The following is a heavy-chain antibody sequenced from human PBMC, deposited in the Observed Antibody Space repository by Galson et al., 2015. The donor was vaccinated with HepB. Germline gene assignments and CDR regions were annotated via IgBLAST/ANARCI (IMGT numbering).Heavy chain of an antibody. V-gene: IGHV4-4*02. CDR2: IYPSGST. CDR3: ARRVGFGEFFPPPLDD. J-gene: IGHJ4*02. Sequence: LSLTCAVSGASISSTHWWSWVRQSPDKGLEWIGEIYPSGSTNYNPFLKTRVSISIDISKNQFSLKLTSVTAADTAVYYCARRVGFGEFFPPPLDDWGQGTLVIVSS. D-gene: IGHD3-10*01. CDR1: GASISSTHW.